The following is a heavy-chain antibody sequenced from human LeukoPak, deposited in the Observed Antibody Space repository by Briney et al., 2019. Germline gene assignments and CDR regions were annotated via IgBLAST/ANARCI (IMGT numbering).Heavy chain of an antibody. V-gene: IGHV4-34*01. CDR3: ASSRQLLFDY. CDR1: GGSFSGYY. CDR2: INHSGST. Sequence: SETLSLTCAVYGGSFSGYYWSWIRQPPGKGLEWIGEINHSGSTNYNPSLKSRVTISVDTSKNQLSLKLSSVTAADTAVYYCASSRQLLFDYWGQGTLVTVSS. J-gene: IGHJ4*02. D-gene: IGHD5-18*01.